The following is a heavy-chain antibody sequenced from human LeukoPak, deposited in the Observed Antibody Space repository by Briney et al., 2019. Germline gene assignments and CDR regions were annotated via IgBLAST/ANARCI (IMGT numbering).Heavy chain of an antibody. CDR3: ASQPAVVDLDC. V-gene: IGHV3-7*01. CDR1: GFTFTSYW. CDR2: INPDGTKK. Sequence: QPGGSLGLSCAASGFTFTSYWMTWVRQAPGKGLEWVANINPDGTKKTYVDSVKGRFTISRDNAENSLHLQMNSLRVEDTAVYYCASQPAVVDLDCWGQGTLVTVSS. J-gene: IGHJ4*02. D-gene: IGHD5-18*01.